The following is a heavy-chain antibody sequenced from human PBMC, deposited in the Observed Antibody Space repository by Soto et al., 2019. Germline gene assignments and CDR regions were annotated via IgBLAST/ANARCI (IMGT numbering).Heavy chain of an antibody. J-gene: IGHJ4*02. CDR1: GFTFSNYA. CDR3: XXXXXXXXXXXXXXY. Sequence: EVQLLESGGGLVQPGGSLRLSCVASGFTFSNYAISWVRXXPXXXXXXVSAISASGASAYYADSVKGRFTISRDNSKNTLYLQMNXXXXXXXXXXXXXXXXXXXXXXXXXXYWGQETLVTVSS. V-gene: IGHV3-23*01. CDR2: ISASGASA.